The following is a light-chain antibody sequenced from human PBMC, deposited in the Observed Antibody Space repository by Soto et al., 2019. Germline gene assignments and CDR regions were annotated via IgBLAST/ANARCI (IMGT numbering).Light chain of an antibody. Sequence: DIQMTQSPSTLSASVGDRVTFTCRASQGISTWLAWYQQKPGKAPKLLISDGSILESGVPPRFSGSGSGTEFTLTISSLQPDDFATYYCQHYHYLWMFGQGTKVDIK. J-gene: IGKJ1*01. CDR1: QGISTW. V-gene: IGKV1-5*01. CDR3: QHYHYLWM. CDR2: DGS.